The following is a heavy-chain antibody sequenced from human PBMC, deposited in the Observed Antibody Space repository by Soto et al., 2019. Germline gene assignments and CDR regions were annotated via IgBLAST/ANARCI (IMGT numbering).Heavy chain of an antibody. V-gene: IGHV4-30-4*01. Sequence: PSETLSLTCTVSGGSISTDHYHWTWIRQAPGKGLEWIGYIHYSGSIQFNPSLQSRVSMSVDTSKSLFSLRLSSVTAADTAVYFCAREDDGGDRDYYGLDVWGQGTTVTVSS. D-gene: IGHD2-21*02. J-gene: IGHJ6*02. CDR2: IHYSGSI. CDR1: GGSISTDHYH. CDR3: AREDDGGDRDYYGLDV.